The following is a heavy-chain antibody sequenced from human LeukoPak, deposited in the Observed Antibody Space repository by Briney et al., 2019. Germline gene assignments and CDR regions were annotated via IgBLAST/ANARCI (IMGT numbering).Heavy chain of an antibody. V-gene: IGHV3-33*01. CDR3: ARSGRGDGYNYGYDY. J-gene: IGHJ4*02. CDR2: IWYDGSNK. Sequence: PGGSLRLSCAASGFTFSSYGMHWVRQAPGKGLEWVAVIWYDGSNKYYADSVKGRFTISRGNSKNTLYLQMNSLRAEDTAVYYCARSGRGDGYNYGYDYWGQGTLVTVSS. CDR1: GFTFSSYG. D-gene: IGHD5-24*01.